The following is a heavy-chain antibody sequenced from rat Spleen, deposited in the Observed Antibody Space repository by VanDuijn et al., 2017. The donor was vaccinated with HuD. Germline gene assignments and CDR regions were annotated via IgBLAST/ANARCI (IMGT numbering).Heavy chain of an antibody. D-gene: IGHD1-6*01. CDR3: ASHGPRISRFAY. V-gene: IGHV5-19*01. J-gene: IGHJ3*01. CDR2: ISPTGGST. CDR1: GFTISNYG. Sequence: EVHLVESGGGLVQPGRSLKLSCDASGFTISNYGLHWIRPTPTKGLEWVASISPTGGSTYYRDSVRGRFTISRDNAKSTLYLQMDSLRSEDTATYYCASHGPRISRFAYWGQGTLVTVSS.